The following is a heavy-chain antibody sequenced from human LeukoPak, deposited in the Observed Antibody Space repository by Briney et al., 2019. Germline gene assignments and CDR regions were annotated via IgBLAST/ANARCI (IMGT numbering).Heavy chain of an antibody. J-gene: IGHJ4*02. Sequence: GGSLRLSGAASGITLSSHSMHWVRQAPGKGLEWVSFIDSGSSSIHYAASVQGRFTISRDNAKNSLYLQMDSLRAEDTAVYYCARGQASGRFIIDYWGQGTLVTVSS. D-gene: IGHD3-10*01. V-gene: IGHV3-48*01. CDR3: ARGQASGRFIIDY. CDR1: GITLSSHS. CDR2: IDSGSSSI.